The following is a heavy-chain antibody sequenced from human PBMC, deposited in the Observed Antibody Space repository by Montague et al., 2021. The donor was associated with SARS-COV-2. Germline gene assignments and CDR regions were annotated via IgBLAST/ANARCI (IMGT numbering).Heavy chain of an antibody. J-gene: IGHJ5*02. V-gene: IGHV3-23*03. CDR2: IHSAGRGT. D-gene: IGHD3-9*01. CDR3: AKVGDILTGYSLINLDA. Sequence: SLRLSCAASGFTFSNSPMSWVRQAPGKGLDWVSVIHSAGRGTYYADSVQGRFTISRDNLENTVYLQMNSLRGVDTALYYCAKVGDILTGYSLINLDAWGQGTLVVVSS. CDR1: GFTFSNSP.